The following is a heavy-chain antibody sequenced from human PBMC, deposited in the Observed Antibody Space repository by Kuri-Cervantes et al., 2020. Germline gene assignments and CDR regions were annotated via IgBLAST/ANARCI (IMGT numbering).Heavy chain of an antibody. Sequence: GESLKIPCAASGSTFSSYGMHWVRQAPGKGLEWVAVIWYDGSNKYYADSVKGRFTISRDNSKNTLYLQMNSLRAEDTAVYYCARPLVVTRDPYYSGMDVWGQGTTVTVSS. D-gene: IGHD2-21*02. CDR2: IWYDGSNK. CDR1: GSTFSSYG. CDR3: ARPLVVTRDPYYSGMDV. J-gene: IGHJ6*02. V-gene: IGHV3-33*01.